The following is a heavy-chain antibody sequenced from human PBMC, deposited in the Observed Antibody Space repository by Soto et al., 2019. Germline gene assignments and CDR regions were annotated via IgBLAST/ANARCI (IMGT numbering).Heavy chain of an antibody. Sequence: SETLSLTCAVYGGSFSGYYWSWIRQPPGKGLEWIGEINHSGSTNYNPSLKSRVTISVDTSKNQFSLKLSSVTAADTAVYYCARTNPTSMIAAAGTIDYWGQGNLVTLSS. CDR1: GGSFSGYY. D-gene: IGHD6-13*01. CDR3: ARTNPTSMIAAAGTIDY. J-gene: IGHJ4*02. CDR2: INHSGST. V-gene: IGHV4-34*01.